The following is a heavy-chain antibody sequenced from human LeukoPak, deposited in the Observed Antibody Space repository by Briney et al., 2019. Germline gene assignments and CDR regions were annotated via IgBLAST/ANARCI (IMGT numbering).Heavy chain of an antibody. D-gene: IGHD6-6*01. J-gene: IGHJ4*02. CDR2: INHSGST. Sequence: SETLSLTCAVYGGSFSGYYWSWIRQPPGKGLEWIGEINHSGSTNYNPSLKSRVTISVDTSKNQFSLKLSSVTAADTAVYHCARRGLRIAARAVDYWGQGTLVTVSS. V-gene: IGHV4-34*01. CDR1: GGSFSGYY. CDR3: ARRGLRIAARAVDY.